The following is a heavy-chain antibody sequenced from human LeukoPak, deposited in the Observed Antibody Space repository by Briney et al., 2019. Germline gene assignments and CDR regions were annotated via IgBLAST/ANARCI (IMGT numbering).Heavy chain of an antibody. D-gene: IGHD3-10*01. J-gene: IGHJ5*02. CDR3: ARERMVRGLRNWFDP. CDR1: GYTFTGYY. Sequence: ASVKVSCKASGYTFTGYYMHWVRQAPGQGLECMGWINPNSGGTNYAQKFQGRVTMTRDTSISTAYMELSRLRSYDTAVYYCARERMVRGLRNWFDPWGQGTLVTVSS. CDR2: INPNSGGT. V-gene: IGHV1-2*02.